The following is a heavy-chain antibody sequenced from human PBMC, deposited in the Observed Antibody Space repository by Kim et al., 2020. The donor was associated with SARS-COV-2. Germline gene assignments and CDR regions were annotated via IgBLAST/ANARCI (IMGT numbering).Heavy chain of an antibody. D-gene: IGHD5-12*01. V-gene: IGHV3-9*01. CDR1: VFTFSSSA. Sequence: GGSLRLSCAASVFTFSSSALPFFLPSPFPFLSFFSVLLWPLFRLGYADSVNGRFPISRDNAKNSLYLQMNSLRAEDTALYYCAGSGYDGFDYWGQGTLVTVS. J-gene: IGHJ4*02. CDR3: AGSGYDGFDY. CDR2: LLWPLFRL.